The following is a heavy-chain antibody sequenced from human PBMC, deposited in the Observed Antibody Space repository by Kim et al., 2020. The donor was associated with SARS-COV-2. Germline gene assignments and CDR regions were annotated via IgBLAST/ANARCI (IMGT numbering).Heavy chain of an antibody. V-gene: IGHV3-48*02. J-gene: IGHJ6*03. CDR2: ISSSSSTI. D-gene: IGHD3-22*01. Sequence: GGSLRLSCAASGFTFSSYSMNWVRQAPGKGLEWVSYISSSSSTIYYADSVKGRFTISRDNAKNSLYLQMNSLRDEDTAVYYCARSYYYDSSGYYPQVHYYYYYYMDVWGKGTTVTVSS. CDR3: ARSYYYDSSGYYPQVHYYYYYYMDV. CDR1: GFTFSSYS.